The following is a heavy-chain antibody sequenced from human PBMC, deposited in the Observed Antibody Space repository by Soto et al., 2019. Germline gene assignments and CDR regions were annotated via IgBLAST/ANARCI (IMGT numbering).Heavy chain of an antibody. CDR3: ARGDYDFWSGYYTGNFDY. V-gene: IGHV4-30-4*01. D-gene: IGHD3-3*01. CDR2: IYYSGST. Sequence: SETLSLTCTVSGGSISSGDYYWSWIRQPPGKGLEWIGYIYYSGSTYYNPSLKSRVTISVDTSKNQFSLKLSSVTAADTAVYYCARGDYDFWSGYYTGNFDYWGQGTLVTVSS. CDR1: GGSISSGDYY. J-gene: IGHJ4*02.